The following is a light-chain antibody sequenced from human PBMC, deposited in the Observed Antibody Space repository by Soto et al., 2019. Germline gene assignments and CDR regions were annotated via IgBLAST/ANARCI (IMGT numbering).Light chain of an antibody. CDR2: GVY. V-gene: IGKV3D-15*01. Sequence: EIVMTQSPATLSVSPGERATLSCRASQSVSSNLAWYQQKPGQAPRLLIYGVYTRAPGVPARFSGSGSGTEFTLTISSLQPDDFATYYCQQYNSYPLTFGGGTKVDIK. CDR3: QQYNSYPLT. CDR1: QSVSSN. J-gene: IGKJ4*01.